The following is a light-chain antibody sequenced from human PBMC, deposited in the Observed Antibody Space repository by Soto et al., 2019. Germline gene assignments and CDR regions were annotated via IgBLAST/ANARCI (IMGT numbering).Light chain of an antibody. Sequence: DIQLTQSPSFLSASVGDRVTMTCRASLGISGYLAWYQQKPGKVPRLLIYSASSLQSGVPSRFSGSGSGTEFTLTISSLQPEDFASYYCLQHNTYPYTFGQGTNLEIK. CDR1: LGISGY. V-gene: IGKV1-9*01. CDR3: LQHNTYPYT. J-gene: IGKJ2*01. CDR2: SAS.